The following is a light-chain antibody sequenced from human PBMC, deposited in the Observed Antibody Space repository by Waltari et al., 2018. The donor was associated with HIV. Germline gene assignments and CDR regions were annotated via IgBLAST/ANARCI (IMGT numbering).Light chain of an antibody. CDR1: SSDIGGYNY. Sequence: QSALTQPASVSGSPGQSITISCTGTSSDIGGYNYVSWYQQHPGNAPKLMIYQVTNRPSGFSNRFSGSKSGNTASLTISGLQAEDEADYYCSSYTATGTLHVLFGGGTKLTVL. V-gene: IGLV2-14*01. CDR2: QVT. CDR3: SSYTATGTLHVL. J-gene: IGLJ2*01.